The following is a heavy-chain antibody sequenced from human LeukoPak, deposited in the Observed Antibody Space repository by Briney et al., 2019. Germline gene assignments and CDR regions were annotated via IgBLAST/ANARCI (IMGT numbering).Heavy chain of an antibody. D-gene: IGHD5-12*01. CDR2: INHSGST. CDR1: GVSFSGYY. Sequence: NPSETLSLTCAGYGVSFSGYYWSWIRQPPGKGLEWIGEINHSGSTNYNPSLKSRVTISVDTSKNQFSLKLSSVTAADTAVYYCVRGGYRGFDYEYWGQGTLVTVSS. V-gene: IGHV4-34*01. CDR3: VRGGYRGFDYEY. J-gene: IGHJ4*02.